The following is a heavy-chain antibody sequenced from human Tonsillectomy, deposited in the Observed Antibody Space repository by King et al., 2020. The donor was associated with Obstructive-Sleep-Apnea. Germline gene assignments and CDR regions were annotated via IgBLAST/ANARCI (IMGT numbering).Heavy chain of an antibody. CDR3: AGTRHCGGAGGGRGCFEL. J-gene: IGHJ2*01. D-gene: IGHD2-21*01. V-gene: IGHV3-11*01. CDR2: ISTGGTTI. Sequence: VQLVESGGGLVKPGGSLRLSCAASGFTFSDYYMSWIRQAPGKGLEWVSYISTGGTTISYADPVNGRFTISRDNAKNSLYLQMNSLRAEDTAMYYCAGTRHCGGAGGGRGCFELWGRGTLVTVSS. CDR1: GFTFSDYY.